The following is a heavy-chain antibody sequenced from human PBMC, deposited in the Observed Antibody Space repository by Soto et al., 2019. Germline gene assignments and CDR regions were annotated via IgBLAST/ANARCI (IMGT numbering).Heavy chain of an antibody. J-gene: IGHJ5*02. CDR3: ARVPSLQRRRWFGTNPLHDP. CDR2: ISAYNGNT. V-gene: IGHV1-18*01. D-gene: IGHD3-10*01. CDR1: GYTFTSYG. Sequence: ASVKVSCKASGYTFTSYGISWVRQAPGQGLEWMGWISAYNGNTNYAQKLQGRVTMTTDTSTSTAYMELRSRRSDDTAVYYCARVPSLQRRRWFGTNPLHDPWGQGTLVTVSS.